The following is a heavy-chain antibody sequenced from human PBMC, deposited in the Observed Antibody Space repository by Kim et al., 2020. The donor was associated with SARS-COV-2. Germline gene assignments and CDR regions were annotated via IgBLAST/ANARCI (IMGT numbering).Heavy chain of an antibody. CDR2: ISGSGGST. Sequence: GGSLRLSCAASGFTFSSYAMSWVRQAPGKGLEWVSAISGSGGSTYYADSVKGRFTISRDNSKNTLYLQMNSLRAEDTAVYYCAKSLGGRLDDYSNYYLSTAFDYWGQGTLVTVSS. CDR3: AKSLGGRLDDYSNYYLSTAFDY. CDR1: GFTFSSYA. J-gene: IGHJ4*02. V-gene: IGHV3-23*01. D-gene: IGHD4-4*01.